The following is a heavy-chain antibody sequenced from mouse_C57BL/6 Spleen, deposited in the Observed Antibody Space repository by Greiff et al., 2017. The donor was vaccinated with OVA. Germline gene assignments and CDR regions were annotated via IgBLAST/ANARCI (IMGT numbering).Heavy chain of an antibody. J-gene: IGHJ4*01. CDR1: GYTFTDYN. CDR2: INPNNGGT. D-gene: IGHD2-4*01. CDR3: ARGDYPYYYAMDY. Sequence: EVQLQQSGPELVKPGASVKMSCKASGYTFTDYNMHWVKQSHGKSLEWIGYINPNNGGTSYNQKFKGKATLTVNKSSSTACMELRSLTSEDSAVYYCARGDYPYYYAMDYWGQGTSVTVSS. V-gene: IGHV1-22*01.